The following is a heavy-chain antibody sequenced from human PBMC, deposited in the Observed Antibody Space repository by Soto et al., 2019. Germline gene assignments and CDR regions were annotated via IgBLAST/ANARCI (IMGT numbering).Heavy chain of an antibody. CDR2: IWYDGSYK. V-gene: IGHV3-33*01. Sequence: QVQLVESGGGVVQPGRSLRLSCAASGFTLSNYAMHWVRQAPGKGLEWVAVIWYDGSYKYYADSVKGRFTISRDSSKNTLYLQVNSLRAGDTAMYYCARKGSGWTFDYWGQGTLVTVSS. CDR1: GFTLSNYA. CDR3: ARKGSGWTFDY. J-gene: IGHJ4*02. D-gene: IGHD6-19*01.